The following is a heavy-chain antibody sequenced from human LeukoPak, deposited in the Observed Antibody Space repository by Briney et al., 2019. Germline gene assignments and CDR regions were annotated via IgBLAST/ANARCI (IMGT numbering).Heavy chain of an antibody. CDR3: ARLGYCGSASCYYGMDV. V-gene: IGHV5-51*01. Sequence: GESLKISCMASGYTFTSHCIGWVRQMPRKGLEWMGVIYPGDSDTRYSPSFQGQVTISADKSISAAYLQSSSLKASDTAIYYCARLGYCGSASCYYGMDVWGQGTTVTVSS. J-gene: IGHJ6*02. CDR2: IYPGDSDT. D-gene: IGHD2-2*01. CDR1: GYTFTSHC.